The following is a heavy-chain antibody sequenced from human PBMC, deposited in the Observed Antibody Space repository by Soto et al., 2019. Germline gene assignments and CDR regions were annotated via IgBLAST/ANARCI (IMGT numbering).Heavy chain of an antibody. Sequence: QITLKESGPTLVIPTQTLTLTCTLSGFSDSTRGVGVGWIRQPPGKALEWLAVIYWDDDKRYSPSLKNRLTITKDTSKNQVVLTVTNMDPVDTGTYYCAHTLYYDDGVAQYHFGYWGQGTRVTVS. J-gene: IGHJ4*02. D-gene: IGHD3-16*01. CDR3: AHTLYYDDGVAQYHFGY. CDR1: GFSDSTRGVG. V-gene: IGHV2-5*02. CDR2: IYWDDDK.